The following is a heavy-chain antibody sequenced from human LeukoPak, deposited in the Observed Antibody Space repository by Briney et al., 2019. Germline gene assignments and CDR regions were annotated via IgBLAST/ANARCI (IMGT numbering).Heavy chain of an antibody. D-gene: IGHD6-6*01. Sequence: GASVKVSCKASGYTFTSYGISWVRQAPGQGLEWMGWISAYNGNTNYAQKLQGRVTMTTDTSTSTAYMELRSLRSDDTAVYYCARDLPGTLEQLVYPWGQGTLVTVSS. V-gene: IGHV1-18*01. J-gene: IGHJ5*02. CDR2: ISAYNGNT. CDR3: ARDLPGTLEQLVYP. CDR1: GYTFTSYG.